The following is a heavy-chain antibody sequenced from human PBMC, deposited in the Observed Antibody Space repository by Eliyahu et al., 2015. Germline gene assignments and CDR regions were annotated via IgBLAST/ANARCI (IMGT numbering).Heavy chain of an antibody. J-gene: IGHJ5*02. D-gene: IGHD3-3*01. Sequence: QVQLVQSGAEVKKPGASVKVSCKASGYTFTSYDINWVRQATGQGLEWMGWMNPNSGNTGYAQKFQGRVTMTRNTSISTAYMELSSLRSEDTAVYYCARAYYDFWSGYPTNWFDPWGQGTLVTVSS. V-gene: IGHV1-8*01. CDR1: GYTFTSYD. CDR2: MNPNSGNT. CDR3: ARAYYDFWSGYPTNWFDP.